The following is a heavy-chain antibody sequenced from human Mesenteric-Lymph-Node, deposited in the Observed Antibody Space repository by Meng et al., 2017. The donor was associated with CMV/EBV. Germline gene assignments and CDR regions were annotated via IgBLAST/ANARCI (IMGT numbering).Heavy chain of an antibody. D-gene: IGHD6-6*01. Sequence: GGSLRLSCAASGFTFSSYAVSWVRQAPGKGLEWVTVISGSASSTYYADSVKGRFTISRDNSKNTLYLQMNSLRAEDTAAYYCTKVSSIASIRGNWFDPWGQGTLVTVSS. V-gene: IGHV3-23*01. CDR1: GFTFSSYA. CDR2: ISGSASST. J-gene: IGHJ5*02. CDR3: TKVSSIASIRGNWFDP.